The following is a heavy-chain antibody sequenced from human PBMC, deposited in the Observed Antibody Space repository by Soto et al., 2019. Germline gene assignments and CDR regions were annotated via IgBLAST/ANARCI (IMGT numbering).Heavy chain of an antibody. J-gene: IGHJ5*02. V-gene: IGHV4-39*01. CDR1: GGSISRSTYY. Sequence: SETLSLTCTVSGGSISRSTYYWGWIRQPPGKGLEWIGSIYYSGSTYYRPSLKSRVTISVDTSKNQFSLKLSSATAADTAVYYCARQVPAAIRLGWFDPWGQGTLVTVSS. CDR3: ARQVPAAIRLGWFDP. CDR2: IYYSGST. D-gene: IGHD2-2*02.